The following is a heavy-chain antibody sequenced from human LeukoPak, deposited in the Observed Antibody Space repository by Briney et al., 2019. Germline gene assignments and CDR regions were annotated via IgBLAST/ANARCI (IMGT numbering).Heavy chain of an antibody. V-gene: IGHV3-48*03. D-gene: IGHD3-10*01. J-gene: IGHJ4*02. CDR2: ISRSGSTK. CDR3: ARALWFGETFPAY. Sequence: GGSLRLSCAASGFTFNSYEMNWVRQAPGKGLEWVSSISRSGSTKYYADSVKGRFTISRDNAKNSLYLQMNSLRAEDTAVYYCARALWFGETFPAYWGQGTLVTVSS. CDR1: GFTFNSYE.